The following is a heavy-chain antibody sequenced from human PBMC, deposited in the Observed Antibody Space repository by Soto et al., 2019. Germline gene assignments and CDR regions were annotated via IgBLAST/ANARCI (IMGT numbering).Heavy chain of an antibody. J-gene: IGHJ3*02. CDR3: ARVGGGLQQQLVDAFDI. CDR1: GYSIISGYY. CDR2: IYHSGST. D-gene: IGHD6-13*01. V-gene: IGHV4-38-2*01. Sequence: SETLSLTCAVSGYSIISGYYWGCIRQPPGKGLEWIGSIYHSGSTYYNPSLKSRVTISVDTSKNQFSLKLSSVTAADTAVYYCARVGGGLQQQLVDAFDIWGQGTMVTVSS.